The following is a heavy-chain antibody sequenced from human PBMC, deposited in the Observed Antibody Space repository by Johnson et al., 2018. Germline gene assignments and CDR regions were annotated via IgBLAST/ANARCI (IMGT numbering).Heavy chain of an antibody. CDR1: GVSISGYY. CDR2: IYHSGST. V-gene: IGHV4-59*01. J-gene: IGHJ6*04. CDR3: ARLSGRWV. D-gene: IGHD3-3*01. Sequence: QVQLQESGPGLVKPSETLSLTCTVSGVSISGYYWSWIRQPPGKELEWIGHIYHSGSTNYNPSLKSRVIMSVDTSKNQFSLKLSSGTAADTAVYYCARLSGRWVWGKGTTVIVSS.